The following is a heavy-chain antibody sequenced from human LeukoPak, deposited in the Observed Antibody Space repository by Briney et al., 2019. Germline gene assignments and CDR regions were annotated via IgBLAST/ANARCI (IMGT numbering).Heavy chain of an antibody. D-gene: IGHD6-19*01. CDR3: ARSVYTRIAVIEGATNWFDP. CDR1: GYTFTSYG. CDR2: ISAYNGNT. J-gene: IGHJ5*02. Sequence: ASVKVSCKASGYTFTSYGISWVRQAPGQGLEWMGWISAYNGNTNYAQKFQGRVTMTRDTSTSTVYMELSSLRSEDTAVYYCARSVYTRIAVIEGATNWFDPWGQGTLVTVSS. V-gene: IGHV1-18*01.